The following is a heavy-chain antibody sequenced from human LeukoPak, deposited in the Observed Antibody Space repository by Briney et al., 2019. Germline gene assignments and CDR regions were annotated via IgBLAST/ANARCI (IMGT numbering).Heavy chain of an antibody. Sequence: SVKVSCKASGGTFSSYAISWVRQAPGQGLEWMGGIIPIFGTANHARKFQGRVTITADESTSTAYMELSSLGSEDTAVYYCARAAGCRDGYNCAFDIWGQGTMVTVSS. D-gene: IGHD5-24*01. V-gene: IGHV1-69*13. CDR3: ARAAGCRDGYNCAFDI. CDR1: GGTFSSYA. CDR2: IIPIFGTA. J-gene: IGHJ3*02.